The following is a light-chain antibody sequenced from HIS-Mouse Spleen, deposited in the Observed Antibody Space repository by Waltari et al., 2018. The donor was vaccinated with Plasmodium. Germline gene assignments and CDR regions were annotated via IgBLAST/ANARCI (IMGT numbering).Light chain of an antibody. V-gene: IGKV1-39*01. CDR2: AAS. J-gene: IGKJ4*01. Sequence: DIQMPQSPSSLPASVGDRVPITCRASQSISSYLNWYQQKPGKAPKLLIYAASSLQSGVPSRFSGSGSGTDFTLTISSLQPEDFATYYCQQSYSTPPTFGGGTKVEIK. CDR1: QSISSY. CDR3: QQSYSTPPT.